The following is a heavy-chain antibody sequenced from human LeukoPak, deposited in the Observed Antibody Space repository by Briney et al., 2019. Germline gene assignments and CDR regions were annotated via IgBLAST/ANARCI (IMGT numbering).Heavy chain of an antibody. Sequence: ASVKVSCKASGYTFTGYHMHWVRQAPGQGLEYMGRINPNSGDTSYAQRFQGRVTMTTDTSITTAYMELSRLISDDTAVYYCARAFAYISRYYFDSWGQGTLVTVSS. CDR2: INPNSGDT. V-gene: IGHV1-2*06. D-gene: IGHD2-21*01. CDR3: ARAFAYISRYYFDS. J-gene: IGHJ4*02. CDR1: GYTFTGYH.